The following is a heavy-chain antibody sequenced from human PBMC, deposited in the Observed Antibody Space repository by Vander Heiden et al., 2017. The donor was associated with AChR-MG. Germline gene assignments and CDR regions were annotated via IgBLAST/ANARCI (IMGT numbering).Heavy chain of an antibody. CDR1: DLSFRSYS. CDR2: ISSTSSPI. V-gene: IGHV3-21*01. CDR3: ARGGKGATKDDTFDI. D-gene: IGHD5-12*01. J-gene: IGHJ3*02. Sequence: EEQLVEPGGGLVKPGGSLRLSCAASDLSFRSYSINWVRQAPGKGLEWVSSISSTSSPIFYADSVTGRFTISRDNAKNSLYLQMNSLKRDDTAVYYCARGGKGATKDDTFDIWGQGTMVTLSS.